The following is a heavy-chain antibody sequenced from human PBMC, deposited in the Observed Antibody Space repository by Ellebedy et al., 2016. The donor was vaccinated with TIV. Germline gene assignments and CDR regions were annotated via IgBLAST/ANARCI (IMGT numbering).Heavy chain of an antibody. CDR3: SRSLDD. V-gene: IGHV3-7*03. Sequence: GESLKISCAASGFSFSTSWMDWVRQAPGKGLEWVANIKPDGSEKRYVDSVRGRFTISRDNAKNSLSLEMNSLGAEDTAVYYCSRSLDDWGQGILVTVSS. CDR1: GFSFSTSW. CDR2: IKPDGSEK. J-gene: IGHJ4*02.